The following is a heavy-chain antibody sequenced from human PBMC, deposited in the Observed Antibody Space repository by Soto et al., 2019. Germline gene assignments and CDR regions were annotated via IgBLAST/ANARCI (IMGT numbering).Heavy chain of an antibody. Sequence: SLTCTVSGGSISSYYWSWIRQPPGKGLEWIGYIYYSGSTNYNPSLKSRVTISVDTSKNQFSLKLSSVTAADTAVYYCARAKYSDFDYWGQGTLVTVSS. CDR3: ARAKYSDFDY. D-gene: IGHD4-4*01. CDR1: GGSISSYY. J-gene: IGHJ4*02. V-gene: IGHV4-59*01. CDR2: IYYSGST.